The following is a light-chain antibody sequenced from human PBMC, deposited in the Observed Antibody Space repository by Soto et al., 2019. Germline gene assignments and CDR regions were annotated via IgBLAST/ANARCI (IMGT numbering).Light chain of an antibody. V-gene: IGKV1-5*03. Sequence: DIQMTQSPSTLSASVGDRVTITCRASQSISSWLAWYQQKPGTAPKLLIYKASTLQSGVPSRFSGSGSGTEFTLTISSLQPDDFATYYCQQYSDNGTFGQGTKVEIK. CDR2: KAS. CDR3: QQYSDNGT. J-gene: IGKJ1*01. CDR1: QSISSW.